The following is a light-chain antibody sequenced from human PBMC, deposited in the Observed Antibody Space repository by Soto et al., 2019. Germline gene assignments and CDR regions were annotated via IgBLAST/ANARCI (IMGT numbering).Light chain of an antibody. CDR2: ATS. CDR3: HQYGNSPLT. CDR1: QAVYGGF. V-gene: IGKV3-20*01. J-gene: IGKJ3*01. Sequence: ETVLTQSPGTLSLSPGDSATLSCRASQAVYGGFLAWYQGKPGQAPRLLISATSTRATGIPDRFTGSGSGTDFTLTISKLKPEDFAVYYCHQYGNSPLTFGPGTTVDF.